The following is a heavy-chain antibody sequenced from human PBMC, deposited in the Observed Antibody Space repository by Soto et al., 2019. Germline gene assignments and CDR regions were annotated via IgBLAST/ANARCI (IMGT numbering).Heavy chain of an antibody. Sequence: ASVKVSCKASGYTFTGYYMHWVRQAPGQGLEWMGWINPNSGGTNYAQKFQGRVTMTRDTSISTAYMELSRLRSDDTAVYYCAREGFNYVGDYYYGMDVWGQGTTVTVS. V-gene: IGHV1-2*02. CDR3: AREGFNYVGDYYYGMDV. J-gene: IGHJ6*02. CDR2: INPNSGGT. D-gene: IGHD4-4*01. CDR1: GYTFTGYY.